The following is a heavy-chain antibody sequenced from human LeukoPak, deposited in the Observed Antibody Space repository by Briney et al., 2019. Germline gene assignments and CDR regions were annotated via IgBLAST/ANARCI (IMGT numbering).Heavy chain of an antibody. D-gene: IGHD3-10*01. Sequence: GGSLRLSCAASGFTSSSYSMNWVRQAPGKGLEWVSVIYSGGSTYYADSVKGRFTISRDNSKNTLYLQMNSLRAEDTAVYYCARDRMVRGVIGSEGFDYWGQGTLVTVSS. CDR1: GFTSSSYS. CDR3: ARDRMVRGVIGSEGFDY. CDR2: IYSGGST. J-gene: IGHJ4*02. V-gene: IGHV3-66*01.